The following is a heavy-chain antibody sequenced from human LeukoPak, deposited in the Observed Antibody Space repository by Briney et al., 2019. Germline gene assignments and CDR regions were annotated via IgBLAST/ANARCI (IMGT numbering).Heavy chain of an antibody. Sequence: SETLSLTCAVYGGSFSGYYWSWIRQPPGKGLEWIGEINHGGSTNYNPSLKSRVTISVDTSKNQFSLKLSTVTAADTAVYYCARTLTLYDSSGYPPVAFDYWGQGTLVTVSS. J-gene: IGHJ4*02. CDR3: ARTLTLYDSSGYPPVAFDY. D-gene: IGHD3-22*01. CDR2: INHGGST. CDR1: GGSFSGYY. V-gene: IGHV4-34*01.